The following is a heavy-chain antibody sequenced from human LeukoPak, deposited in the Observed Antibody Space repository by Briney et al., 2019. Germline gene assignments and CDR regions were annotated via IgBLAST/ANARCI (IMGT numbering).Heavy chain of an antibody. CDR3: ARGSRYSYGYEDY. J-gene: IGHJ4*02. Sequence: SETLSLTCAVYGGSFSGYYWSWIRQPPGKGLEWIGEINHSGSTNYNPSLKSRVTISVDTSKNQFSLKLSSVTAADTAVYYCARGSRYSYGYEDYWSQGTLVTVSS. D-gene: IGHD5-18*01. V-gene: IGHV4-34*01. CDR2: INHSGST. CDR1: GGSFSGYY.